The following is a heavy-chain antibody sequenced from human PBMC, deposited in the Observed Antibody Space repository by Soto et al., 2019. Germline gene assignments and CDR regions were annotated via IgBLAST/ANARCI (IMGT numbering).Heavy chain of an antibody. V-gene: IGHV4-30-2*01. Sequence: SETLSLTCAVSGGSISSGGYSWSWIRQPPGKGLEWIGYIYHSGSTYYNPSLKSRVTISVDRSKNQFSLKLSSVTAADTAVYYCARIDVDSDYWGQGTLVTVSS. CDR3: ARIDVDSDY. D-gene: IGHD5-12*01. CDR1: GGSISSGGYS. J-gene: IGHJ4*02. CDR2: IYHSGST.